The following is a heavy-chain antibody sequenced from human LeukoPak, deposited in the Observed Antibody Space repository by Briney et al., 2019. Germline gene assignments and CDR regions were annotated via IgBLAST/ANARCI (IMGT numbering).Heavy chain of an antibody. CDR2: IKRDGSDK. V-gene: IGHV3-7*04. Sequence: GGSLRLSCAASGFTFSNYWMTWVRQGPGKGLEWVANIKRDGSDKNYADSVNGRFTISRDNAKNSVYLQMNSLRAEDTAVYFCARDGGYCDSTTCYDRLDYWGQGALVTVSS. CDR3: ARDGGYCDSTTCYDRLDY. CDR1: GFTFSNYW. J-gene: IGHJ4*02. D-gene: IGHD2-2*01.